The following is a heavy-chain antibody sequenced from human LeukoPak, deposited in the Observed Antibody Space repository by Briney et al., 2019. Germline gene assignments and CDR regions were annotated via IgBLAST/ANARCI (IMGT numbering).Heavy chain of an antibody. Sequence: GGSLRLSCAASGFTFSNYAMHWVRQAPGKGLEWVAVISYDGNNKYYADSVKGRFTISRDNSKNTLYLQMNSLRADDTAVYYCTTASGYDVYFDYWGQGTLVTVSS. J-gene: IGHJ4*02. V-gene: IGHV3-30*04. CDR2: ISYDGNNK. CDR1: GFTFSNYA. D-gene: IGHD5-12*01. CDR3: TTASGYDVYFDY.